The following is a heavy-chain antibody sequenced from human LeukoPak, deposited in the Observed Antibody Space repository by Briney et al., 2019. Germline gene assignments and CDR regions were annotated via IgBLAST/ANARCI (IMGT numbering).Heavy chain of an antibody. V-gene: IGHV3-33*01. CDR2: IWYDGSNK. CDR1: GFTFSSYG. J-gene: IGHJ4*02. CDR3: ERDSLASFDY. Sequence: GRSLRLSCAASGFTFSSYGMHWVRQAPGKGLEWVAVIWYDGSNKYYADSVKGRFTISRDNSKNTLYLQMNSLRAEDTAVYYCERDSLASFDYWGQGTLVTVSS.